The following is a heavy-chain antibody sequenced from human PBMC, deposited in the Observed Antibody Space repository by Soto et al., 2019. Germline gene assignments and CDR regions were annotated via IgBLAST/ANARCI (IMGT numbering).Heavy chain of an antibody. D-gene: IGHD1-26*01. J-gene: IGHJ2*01. CDR2: ISYSGST. CDR1: GGSISSSSYY. Sequence: QLQLQESGPGLVKPSETLSLTCTVSGGSISSSSYYWGWIRQPPGKGLEWVGTISYSGSTYYNPSLKRGVTMSVDTSTNQFSLKLSSMTAADTAVYYCARQVVGATKSRYFDLWGRGTLVTVSS. CDR3: ARQVVGATKSRYFDL. V-gene: IGHV4-39*01.